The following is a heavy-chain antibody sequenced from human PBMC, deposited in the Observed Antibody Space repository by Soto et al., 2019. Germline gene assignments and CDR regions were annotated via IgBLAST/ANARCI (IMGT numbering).Heavy chain of an antibody. D-gene: IGHD5-18*01. J-gene: IGHJ4*02. V-gene: IGHV1-69*06. CDR1: GGTFSSYA. Sequence: SVKVSFKASGGTFSSYAISWVRQAPGQGLEWMGGIIPIFGTANYAQKFQGRVTITADKSTSTAYMELSSLRSEDTAVYYCASSTRKYSYGSYFDYWGQGTLVTVSS. CDR3: ASSTRKYSYGSYFDY. CDR2: IIPIFGTA.